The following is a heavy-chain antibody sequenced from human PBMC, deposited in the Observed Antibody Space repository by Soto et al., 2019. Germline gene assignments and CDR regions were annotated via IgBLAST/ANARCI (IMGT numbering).Heavy chain of an antibody. CDR1: GGSFGDYY. D-gene: IGHD3-10*01. J-gene: IGHJ4*02. Sequence: PPETLSLACAVYGGSFGDYYWTWVRQAPGRGLEWIGEINHSGSTYYNPSLKSRVTISVDTSKNQFSLKLSSVTAADTAVYYCARGVFRRVIIQHTSSFDYWGQGTPVTVSS. CDR3: ARGVFRRVIIQHTSSFDY. V-gene: IGHV4-34*01. CDR2: INHSGST.